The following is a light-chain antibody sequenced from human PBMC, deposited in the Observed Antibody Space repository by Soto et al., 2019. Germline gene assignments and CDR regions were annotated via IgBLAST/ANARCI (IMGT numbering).Light chain of an antibody. CDR2: GAS. J-gene: IGKJ4*01. CDR1: QSVSSSS. V-gene: IGKV3-20*01. Sequence: EIVLTQSPGTLSLSPGEGATLSCRASQSVSSSSLTWYQQKRGQAPRLLIYGASTRATGIPDRFSGSGSGTDFTLTISRLEPADLAVYYCNQYHSSFTFGGGTKVEIK. CDR3: NQYHSSFT.